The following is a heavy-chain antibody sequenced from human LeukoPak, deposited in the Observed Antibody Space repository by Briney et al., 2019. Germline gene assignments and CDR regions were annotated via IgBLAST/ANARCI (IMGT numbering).Heavy chain of an antibody. Sequence: ASVKVSCKVSGFTLREVSTHWVRQTPGKGLEWMGRFDPEDGERIYAQKFQGRVTMTEDTSTDTAYMELNSLRSEDTAVYYCATGGYSSSSYRSAFDMWGQGTMVTVSS. CDR2: FDPEDGER. V-gene: IGHV1-24*01. CDR3: ATGGYSSSSYRSAFDM. D-gene: IGHD6-6*01. J-gene: IGHJ3*02. CDR1: GFTLREVS.